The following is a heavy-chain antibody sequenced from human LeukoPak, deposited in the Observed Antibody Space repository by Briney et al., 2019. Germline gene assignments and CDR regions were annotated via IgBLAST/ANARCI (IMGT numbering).Heavy chain of an antibody. CDR2: IIPIFNTI. Sequence: SVKVSCKASGGTLSTYSISWVRQAPAQGLEWMGGIIPIFNTINYAQRFQGRVTLTADESTNTAYMELSSLRSEDTVVYYCARGLSRWSTPTSSYYYRMDVWGQGTTVAVSS. V-gene: IGHV1-69*13. J-gene: IGHJ6*02. D-gene: IGHD4-23*01. CDR3: ARGLSRWSTPTSSYYYRMDV. CDR1: GGTLSTYS.